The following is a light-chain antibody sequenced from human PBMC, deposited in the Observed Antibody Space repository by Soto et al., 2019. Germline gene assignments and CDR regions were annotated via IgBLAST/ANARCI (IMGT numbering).Light chain of an antibody. V-gene: IGLV2-14*03. Sequence: QSALTQPASVSGSPGQSITISCTGTSSDVGGYNYVPWYQQHPGKAPKLMIYDVNNRPSGVSNRFSGSKSGNTASLTISGLQAEDEADYYCSSYTSSSTLEVFGTGTKVT. J-gene: IGLJ1*01. CDR3: SSYTSSSTLEV. CDR2: DVN. CDR1: SSDVGGYNY.